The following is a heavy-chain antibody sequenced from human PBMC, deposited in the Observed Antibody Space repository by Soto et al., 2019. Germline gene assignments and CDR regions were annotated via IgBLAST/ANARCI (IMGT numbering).Heavy chain of an antibody. V-gene: IGHV3-7*01. Sequence: ARSLRLSCAASGFTFSRYSRTWVRQAPGKRLDWVPNIKQDGSEKYYVHSVKGRVTISRDNAKNSLYLQMNSLRAEDRAVYYCARVAGYCSSTSCYIDYYYGMDVWGQGTTVTVSS. J-gene: IGHJ6*02. D-gene: IGHD2-2*02. CDR3: ARVAGYCSSTSCYIDYYYGMDV. CDR2: IKQDGSEK. CDR1: GFTFSRYS.